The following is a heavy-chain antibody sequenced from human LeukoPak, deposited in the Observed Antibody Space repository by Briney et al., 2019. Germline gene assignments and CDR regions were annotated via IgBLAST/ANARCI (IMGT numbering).Heavy chain of an antibody. J-gene: IGHJ4*02. V-gene: IGHV4-34*01. CDR3: ARLYPFDY. CDR1: GGSFSGYY. Sequence: SETLSLTCTVCGGSFSGYYWSWIRQPPGKGLEWIGEINHSGSTNYNPSLKSRVTISVDTSKNQFSLKLSSVTAADTAVYYCARLYPFDYWGQGTLVTVSS. D-gene: IGHD2-2*01. CDR2: INHSGST.